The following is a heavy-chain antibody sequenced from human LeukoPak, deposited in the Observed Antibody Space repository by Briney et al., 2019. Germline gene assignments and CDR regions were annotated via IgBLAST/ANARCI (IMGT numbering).Heavy chain of an antibody. J-gene: IGHJ6*03. CDR1: GFTFSSYG. V-gene: IGHV3-30*03. CDR3: AEVSVDTAMVSLGYYYYYMDV. Sequence: SGGSLRLSCAASGFTFSSYGMHWVRQAPGKGLEWVAVISSDGSNKYYADSVKGRFTISRDNSKNTLYLQMNSLRAEDTAVYYCAEVSVDTAMVSLGYYYYYMDVWGKGTTVTISS. CDR2: ISSDGSNK. D-gene: IGHD5-18*01.